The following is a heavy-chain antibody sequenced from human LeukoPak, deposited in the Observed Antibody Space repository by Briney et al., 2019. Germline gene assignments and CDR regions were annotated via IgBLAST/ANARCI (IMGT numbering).Heavy chain of an antibody. CDR1: GGTFSSYA. CDR3: ASGQGGCSGGSCYYDAFDI. CDR2: IIPIFGTA. Sequence: SVKVSCKASGGTFSSYAISWVRQAPGQGLEWMGRIIPIFGTANYAQKFQGRVTMTRDTSTSTVYMELSSLRSEDTAVYYCASGQGGCSGGSCYYDAFDIWGQGTMVTVSS. D-gene: IGHD2-15*01. V-gene: IGHV1-69*05. J-gene: IGHJ3*02.